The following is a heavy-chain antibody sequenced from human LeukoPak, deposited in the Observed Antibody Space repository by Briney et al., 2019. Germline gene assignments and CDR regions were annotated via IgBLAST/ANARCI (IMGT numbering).Heavy chain of an antibody. J-gene: IGHJ3*02. CDR1: GFSLSTSGVG. CDR3: APQLVLSDAFDI. V-gene: IGHV2-5*01. Sequence: SGPTLVNSTQTLTLTCTFSGFSLSTSGVGVGWIRQPPGKALEWLALIYWNDDKRYSPSLKSRLTITKDTSKNQVVLTMTNMDPVDTATYYCAPQLVLSDAFDIWGQGTMVTVSS. CDR2: IYWNDDK. D-gene: IGHD6-13*01.